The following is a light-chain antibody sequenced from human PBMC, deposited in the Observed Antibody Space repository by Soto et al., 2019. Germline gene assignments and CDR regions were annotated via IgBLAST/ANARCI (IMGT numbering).Light chain of an antibody. CDR3: QQYTAYPWT. V-gene: IGKV1-5*01. Sequence: DIQMTQSPSNLSASVGERVTITCRASQSITNWLAWYQQKPGKAPKLLMYDASSFHSGVPSRFSGSVSGTEFTLTISSLQPDDFATYYCQQYTAYPWTFCLGTKVEIK. J-gene: IGKJ1*01. CDR1: QSITNW. CDR2: DAS.